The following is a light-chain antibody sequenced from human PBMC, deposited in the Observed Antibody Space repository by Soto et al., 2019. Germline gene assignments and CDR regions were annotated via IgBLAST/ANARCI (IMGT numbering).Light chain of an antibody. V-gene: IGKV2-30*01. CDR2: KVS. J-gene: IGKJ2*01. CDR3: MQGTHWPPYT. CDR1: QRLLYSDGNTH. Sequence: DVVMTQSPLSLPVTLGQPASISCRSSQRLLYSDGNTHLNWFHQMPGQSPRRLIYKVSNRDSGVPDRSSVSGSGTDFTLKISGVEAEDVVVYYCMQGTHWPPYTFGQGTKLEIK.